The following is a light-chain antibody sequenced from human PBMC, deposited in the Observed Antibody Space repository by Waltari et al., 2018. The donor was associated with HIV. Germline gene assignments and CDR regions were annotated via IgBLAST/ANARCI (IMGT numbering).Light chain of an antibody. CDR2: EVS. V-gene: IGLV2-8*01. CDR1: SSDVGGYDY. CDR3: SSFAGTNNLV. J-gene: IGLJ2*01. Sequence: QSALTQPPSASGSPGQSVTIACTGTSSDVGGYDYVSWYQPHPGKAPKLMIYEVSKRPSGVPDRFSGSKSGNTASRTVSGLQAEDEADYYCSSFAGTNNLVFGGGTKLTVL.